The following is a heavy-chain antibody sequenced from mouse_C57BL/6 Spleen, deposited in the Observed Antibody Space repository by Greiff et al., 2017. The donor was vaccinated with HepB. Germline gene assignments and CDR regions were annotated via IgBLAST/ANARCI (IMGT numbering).Heavy chain of an antibody. CDR1: GYSITSGYY. J-gene: IGHJ4*01. CDR3: ARGGYYAAMDY. D-gene: IGHD2-3*01. V-gene: IGHV3-6*01. Sequence: EVKVEESGPGLVKPSQSLSLTCSVTGYSITSGYYWNWIRQFPGNKLEWMGYISYDGSNNYNPSLKNRISITRDTSKNQFFLKLNSVTTEDTATYYCARGGYYAAMDYWGQGTSVTVSS. CDR2: ISYDGSN.